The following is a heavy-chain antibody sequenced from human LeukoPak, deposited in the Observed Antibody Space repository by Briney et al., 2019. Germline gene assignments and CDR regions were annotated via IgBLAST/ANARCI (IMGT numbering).Heavy chain of an antibody. CDR2: IYSGGST. Sequence: GGSLRLSCAASGFTVSSNYMSWVRQAPGKGLEWVSVIYSGGSTYYADSVKGRFTISRDNSKNTLYLQMNSLRAEDTAVYYCARDAPPTVWGSYRFTAFDIWGQGTMDTVSS. CDR1: GFTVSSNY. V-gene: IGHV3-66*01. CDR3: ARDAPPTVWGSYRFTAFDI. D-gene: IGHD3-16*02. J-gene: IGHJ3*02.